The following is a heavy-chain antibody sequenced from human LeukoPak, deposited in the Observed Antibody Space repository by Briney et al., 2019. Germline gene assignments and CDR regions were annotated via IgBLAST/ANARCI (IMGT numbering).Heavy chain of an antibody. D-gene: IGHD3-9*01. J-gene: IGHJ4*02. V-gene: IGHV3-30*03. CDR3: ARGGDTYDILTGYYFAGFDY. CDR1: GFTFSSYG. Sequence: GGSLRLSCAASGFTFSSYGMHWVRQAPGKGLEWVAVISYDGSNKYYADSVKGRFTISRDNSKNTLYLQMNSLRAEDTAVYYCARGGDTYDILTGYYFAGFDYWGQGTLVTVSS. CDR2: ISYDGSNK.